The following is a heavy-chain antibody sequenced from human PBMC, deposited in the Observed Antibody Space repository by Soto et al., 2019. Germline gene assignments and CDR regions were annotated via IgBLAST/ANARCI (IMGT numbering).Heavy chain of an antibody. CDR3: ARDPGQWLVPDY. D-gene: IGHD6-19*01. V-gene: IGHV1-18*04. Sequence: QVRLLQSGAEVRKPGASVKVSCKPSGYTFSAYGISWVRQAPGQGLEWMGWISADSGDTNYAQNFQSRVSMTTDTYTGTVYMALRSLRSDDTAVYYCARDPGQWLVPDYWGQGPLVTVSS. CDR1: GYTFSAYG. J-gene: IGHJ4*02. CDR2: ISADSGDT.